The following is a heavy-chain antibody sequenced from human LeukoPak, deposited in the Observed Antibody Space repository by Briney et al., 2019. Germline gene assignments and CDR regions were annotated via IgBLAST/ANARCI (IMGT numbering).Heavy chain of an antibody. CDR2: IGYGGGDI. CDR3: ARHAPPTTVVTRFFDY. CDR1: GFTFSSHA. Sequence: PGGSLRLSCAASGFTFSSHAMTWVRQAPGKGLEWVSVIGYGGGDIQYADSVKGRFTISRDNSKNTLYLQMNSLRAEDTAVYYCARHAPPTTVVTRFFDYWGQGTLVTVSS. V-gene: IGHV3-23*01. D-gene: IGHD4-11*01. J-gene: IGHJ4*02.